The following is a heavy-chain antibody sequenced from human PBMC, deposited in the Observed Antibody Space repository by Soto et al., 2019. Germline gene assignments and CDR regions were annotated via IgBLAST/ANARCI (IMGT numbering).Heavy chain of an antibody. CDR2: IYPGDSDT. V-gene: IGHV5-51*01. Sequence: HGESLKISCKGSGYSFTSYWIGWVRQMPGKGLEWMGIIYPGDSDTRYSPSFQGQVTISADKSISTAYLQWSSLKASDTAMYYCARPRHSSGYYDAFDIWGQGTMVTVSS. D-gene: IGHD3-22*01. J-gene: IGHJ3*02. CDR3: ARPRHSSGYYDAFDI. CDR1: GYSFTSYW.